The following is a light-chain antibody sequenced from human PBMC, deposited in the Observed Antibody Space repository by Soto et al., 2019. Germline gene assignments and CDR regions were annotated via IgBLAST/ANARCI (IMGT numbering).Light chain of an antibody. CDR1: RSVLSSSNNKNF. CDR3: QQYYSSPFT. CDR2: WAS. V-gene: IGKV4-1*01. J-gene: IGKJ3*01. Sequence: DIVMTQSPDSLALSLGERATINCKSSRSVLSSSNNKNFLAWYQQKPRQPPRLLIYWASTREAGVPDRFSGSGSGTDFTLTISSLQAEDVAVYYCQQYYSSPFTCGPGTKVEIK.